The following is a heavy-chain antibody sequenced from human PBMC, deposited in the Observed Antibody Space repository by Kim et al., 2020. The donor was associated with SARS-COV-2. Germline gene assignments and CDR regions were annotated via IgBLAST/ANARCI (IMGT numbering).Heavy chain of an antibody. J-gene: IGHJ4*02. V-gene: IGHV3-74*01. CDR3: VRGSSSWYLDY. Sequence: MTNYADSVKGRFTISRDNAKNTLYLQMNSLGAEDTAVYYCVRGSSSWYLDYWGQGTLVTVSS. CDR2: MT. D-gene: IGHD6-13*01.